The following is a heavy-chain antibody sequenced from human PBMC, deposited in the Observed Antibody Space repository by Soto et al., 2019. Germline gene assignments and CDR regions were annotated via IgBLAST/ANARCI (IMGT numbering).Heavy chain of an antibody. V-gene: IGHV1-18*01. CDR3: ARSHYDILTGYPNWFDP. CDR1: GYTFTRYG. Sequence: EASVKVSCKASGYTFTRYGISWVRQAPGQGLEWMGWISAYNGNANYAQKFQGRVTMTTDTSTSTAYMELRSLRSDDTAVYYCARSHYDILTGYPNWFDPWGQGTLVTVSS. J-gene: IGHJ5*02. CDR2: ISAYNGNA. D-gene: IGHD3-9*01.